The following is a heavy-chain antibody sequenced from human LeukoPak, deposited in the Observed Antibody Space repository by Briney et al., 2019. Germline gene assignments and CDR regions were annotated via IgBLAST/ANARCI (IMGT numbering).Heavy chain of an antibody. D-gene: IGHD1-26*01. CDR1: GGSISSYY. J-gene: IGHJ4*02. V-gene: IGHV4-59*01. CDR3: ASTNSGSSPVYFDH. CDR2: IYSGGST. Sequence: SETLSLTCTVSGGSISSYYWSWIRQPPGKGLEWIGYIYSGGSTKYNPSLKSRVTISLDTSKNQFSLKLSSVTAADTAVYHCASTNSGSSPVYFDHWGQGTLVTVSS.